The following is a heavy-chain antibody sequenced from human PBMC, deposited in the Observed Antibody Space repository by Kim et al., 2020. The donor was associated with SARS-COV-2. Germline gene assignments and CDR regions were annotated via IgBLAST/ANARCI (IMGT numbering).Heavy chain of an antibody. CDR2: IIPIFGTA. Sequence: SVKVSCKASGGTFSSYAISWVRQAPGQGLEWMGGIIPIFGTANYAQKFQGRVTITADESTSTAYMELSSLRSEDTAVYYCARDSRIAAANRPPYYYYGMDVWGQGTTVTVSS. CDR1: GGTFSSYA. D-gene: IGHD6-13*01. V-gene: IGHV1-69*13. J-gene: IGHJ6*02. CDR3: ARDSRIAAANRPPYYYYGMDV.